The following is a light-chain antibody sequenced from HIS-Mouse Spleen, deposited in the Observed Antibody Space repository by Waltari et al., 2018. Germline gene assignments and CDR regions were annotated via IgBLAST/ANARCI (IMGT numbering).Light chain of an antibody. CDR3: QSYDSSLSGWV. CDR1: SPNIGAGYD. CDR2: GNS. J-gene: IGLJ3*02. V-gene: IGLV1-40*01. Sequence: QSVLTQPPSVSGAPGQRVTISCNGSSPNIGAGYDVPWYQQLPGTAPKLLIYGNSNRPSGVPDRFSGSKSGTSASLAITGLQAEDEADYYCQSYDSSLSGWVFGGGTKLNVL.